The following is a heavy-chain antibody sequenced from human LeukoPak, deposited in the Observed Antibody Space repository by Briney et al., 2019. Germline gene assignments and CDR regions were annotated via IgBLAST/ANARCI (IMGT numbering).Heavy chain of an antibody. Sequence: VSVKVSCKASGYTFTSYAIHWVRQAPGQRLEWMGWINAGNGITKYSQEFQGRVTITRDTSASTAYMELSSLRSDDVAVYYCARARYTNYAMDYWGQGTLITVSS. CDR1: GYTFTSYA. CDR2: INAGNGIT. CDR3: ARARYTNYAMDY. V-gene: IGHV1-3*03. J-gene: IGHJ4*02. D-gene: IGHD4-11*01.